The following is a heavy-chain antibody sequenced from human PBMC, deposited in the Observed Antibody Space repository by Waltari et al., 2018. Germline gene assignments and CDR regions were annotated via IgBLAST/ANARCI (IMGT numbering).Heavy chain of an antibody. CDR3: ARHPTDFWSGAMTHFDY. V-gene: IGHV4-39*07. D-gene: IGHD3-3*01. CDR2: FYYSGST. J-gene: IGHJ4*02. CDR1: GGSISSTYYY. Sequence: QLQLQESGPGLVKPSETLSLTCIVSGGSISSTYYYWGWIRQSPGKGLEWTPNFYYSGSTYYNPSLKSRVTISVDTSKNQFSLKLRSLAAADTAVYYCARHPTDFWSGAMTHFDYWGQGILVTVSS.